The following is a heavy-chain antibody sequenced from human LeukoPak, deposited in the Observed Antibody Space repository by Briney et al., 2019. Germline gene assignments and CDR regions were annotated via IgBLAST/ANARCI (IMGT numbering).Heavy chain of an antibody. CDR3: AKDGYDFWSGYPNRYYYYMDV. J-gene: IGHJ6*03. V-gene: IGHV3-43*02. Sequence: GGSLRLSCAASGFTFGDYAMHWVRQAPGKGLEWVSLISGDGGSTYYADSVKGRFTISRDNSKNSLYLQMNSLRTEDTALYYCAKDGYDFWSGYPNRYYYYMDVWGKGTTVTVSS. D-gene: IGHD3-3*01. CDR1: GFTFGDYA. CDR2: ISGDGGST.